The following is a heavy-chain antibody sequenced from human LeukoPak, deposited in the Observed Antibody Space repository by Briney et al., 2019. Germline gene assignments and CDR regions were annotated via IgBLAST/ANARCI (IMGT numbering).Heavy chain of an antibody. CDR1: GGSINDYY. Sequence: PSETLSLTCTVSGGSINDYYWSWIRQPPGKGLEWIGYIYFSGSTNYNPSLKSRVTMSIDTSKRYFSLRLTSVAASDTAIYYCARTDVQVWPWGQGTLVTVSS. V-gene: IGHV4-59*01. CDR3: ARTDVQVWP. D-gene: IGHD6-6*01. CDR2: IYFSGST. J-gene: IGHJ4*02.